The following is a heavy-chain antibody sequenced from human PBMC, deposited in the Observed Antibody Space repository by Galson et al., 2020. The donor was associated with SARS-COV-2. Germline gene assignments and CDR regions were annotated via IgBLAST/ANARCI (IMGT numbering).Heavy chain of an antibody. D-gene: IGHD7-27*01. V-gene: IGHV3-74*01. Sequence: GGSLRLSCAASGFTFSSHWMHCVRQAPGKGLVWVSRIYREVSSTIYADPVKGRFIISEDNAKNTLYLQMNSLRAEDTAVYYCARGDMGNDYFDYWGQGTLVTVSS. CDR2: IYREVSST. CDR1: GFTFSSHW. J-gene: IGHJ4*02. CDR3: ARGDMGNDYFDY.